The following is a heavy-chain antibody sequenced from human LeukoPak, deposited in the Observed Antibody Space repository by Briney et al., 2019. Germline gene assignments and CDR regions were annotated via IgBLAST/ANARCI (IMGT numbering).Heavy chain of an antibody. D-gene: IGHD6-13*01. CDR3: ASPNVAAAGTGDY. Sequence: ASVKVSCKASGYTFTGYYMRWVRQAPGQGLEWMGWINPNSGGTNYAQKFQGRVTMTRDTSISTAYMELSRLRSDDTAVYYCASPNVAAAGTGDYWGQGTLVTVSS. V-gene: IGHV1-2*02. CDR2: INPNSGGT. CDR1: GYTFTGYY. J-gene: IGHJ4*02.